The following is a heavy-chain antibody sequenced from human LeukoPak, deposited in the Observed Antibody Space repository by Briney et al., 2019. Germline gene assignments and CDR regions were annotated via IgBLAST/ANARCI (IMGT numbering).Heavy chain of an antibody. CDR1: GFPFSNHA. D-gene: IGHD6-19*01. Sequence: GGSLRLSCAASGFPFSNHAMSWVRQAPGKGLEWVSAMIGSGSSTYYADSVRGRFTISRDNARNTLFLQMNSLRVEDTAVYYCAKDETHSSGWAPFDSWGQGTLVIVSS. CDR3: AKDETHSSGWAPFDS. J-gene: IGHJ4*02. V-gene: IGHV3-23*01. CDR2: MIGSGSST.